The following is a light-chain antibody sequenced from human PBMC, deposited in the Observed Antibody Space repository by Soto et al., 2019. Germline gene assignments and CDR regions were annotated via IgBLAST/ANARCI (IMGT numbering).Light chain of an antibody. Sequence: QSALTQPASVSGSPGQSITISCTGTSSDVGGYNYVSWYQQHPGKAPKLMIYDVSNRPSGVSNRFSGSESGNTASLTISGLQAEDEADYYCSSYTSSSTPLVFGTGTKLTVL. J-gene: IGLJ1*01. CDR2: DVS. CDR3: SSYTSSSTPLV. V-gene: IGLV2-14*01. CDR1: SSDVGGYNY.